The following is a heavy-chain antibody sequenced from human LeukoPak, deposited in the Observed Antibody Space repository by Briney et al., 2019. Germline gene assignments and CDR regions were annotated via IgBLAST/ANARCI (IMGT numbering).Heavy chain of an antibody. CDR3: ARDLKGPPRAYDYVWGSYRYTGPYFDY. Sequence: PGGSLRLSCAASGFTFSSYWMSWVRQAPGKGLEWVANIQRDGSEKYYVDSVKGRFTISRDNAKNSLYLQMNSLRAEDTAVYYCARDLKGPPRAYDYVWGSYRYTGPYFDYWGQGTLVTVSS. D-gene: IGHD3-16*02. CDR2: IQRDGSEK. J-gene: IGHJ4*02. V-gene: IGHV3-7*05. CDR1: GFTFSSYW.